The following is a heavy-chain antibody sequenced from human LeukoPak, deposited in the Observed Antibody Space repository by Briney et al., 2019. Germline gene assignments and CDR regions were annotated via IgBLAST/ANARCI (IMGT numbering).Heavy chain of an antibody. J-gene: IGHJ4*02. D-gene: IGHD1-14*01. Sequence: GGSLRLSCAASGFTFSIYNTNWVRQAPGKGLEWLSYISSSGSTIYYADSVKGRFTVSRDSAKNSLYLQMNNLRADDTAVYFCARDRSRAEDDWGQGTLVTVSS. CDR1: GFTFSIYN. V-gene: IGHV3-48*01. CDR3: ARDRSRAEDD. CDR2: ISSSGSTI.